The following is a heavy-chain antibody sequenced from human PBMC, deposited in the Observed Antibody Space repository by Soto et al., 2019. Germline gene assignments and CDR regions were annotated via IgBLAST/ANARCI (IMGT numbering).Heavy chain of an antibody. CDR2: INHSGST. CDR3: ARGRGCSSTSCYQYFDY. Sequence: SETLSLTCAVYGGSFSGYYWSWIRQPPGKGLEWIGEINHSGSTNYNPSLKSRVTISVDTSKNQFSLKLSSVTAADTAVYYCARGRGCSSTSCYQYFDYWGQGTLVTVSS. D-gene: IGHD2-2*01. V-gene: IGHV4-34*01. CDR1: GGSFSGYY. J-gene: IGHJ4*02.